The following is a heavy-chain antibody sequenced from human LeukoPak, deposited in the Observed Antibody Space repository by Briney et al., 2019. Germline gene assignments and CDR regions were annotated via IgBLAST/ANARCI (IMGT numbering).Heavy chain of an antibody. CDR3: AALNGDCSSTSYYARYYYYGMDV. CDR2: IVVGSGNT. J-gene: IGHJ6*02. CDR1: GFTFTSSA. V-gene: IGHV1-58*01. Sequence: SVKVSCKASGFTFTSSAVQWVRQARGQRLEWIGWIVVGSGNTNYAQKFQERVTITRDMSTSTAYMELSSLRSEDTAVYYCAALNGDCSSTSYYARYYYYGMDVWGQGTTVTVSS. D-gene: IGHD2-2*01.